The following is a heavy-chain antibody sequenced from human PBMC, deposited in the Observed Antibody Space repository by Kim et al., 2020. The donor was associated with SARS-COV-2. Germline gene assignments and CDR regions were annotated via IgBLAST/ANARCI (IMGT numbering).Heavy chain of an antibody. CDR1: GGSISSYS. CDR3: ARDRIGYCSSTSCSLHFDS. CDR2: TSYSGST. D-gene: IGHD2-2*01. J-gene: IGHJ4*02. V-gene: IGHV4-59*01. Sequence: SETLSLTCTVSGGSISSYSWSWIRQPPGKGLEWIAYTSYSGSTNYNPSLKSRVTISVDTSKNQFSLKLNSVTAADTAVSYCARDRIGYCSSTSCSLHFDSWGQGPLVTVSS.